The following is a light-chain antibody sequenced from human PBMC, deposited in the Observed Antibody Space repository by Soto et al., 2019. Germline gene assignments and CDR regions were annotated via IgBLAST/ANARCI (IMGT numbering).Light chain of an antibody. CDR2: DAS. CDR3: QQYEALVLS. V-gene: IGKV1-33*01. CDR1: QDITDY. J-gene: IGKJ4*01. Sequence: DIQMTQSPSSLYASVGDRVTITCQASQDITDYLNWYQQKPGKAPRLLIYDASNLETGVPPRFSGSGSGTDFTFTISSLQPEDIATYYCQQYEALVLSFGGGTKVEIK.